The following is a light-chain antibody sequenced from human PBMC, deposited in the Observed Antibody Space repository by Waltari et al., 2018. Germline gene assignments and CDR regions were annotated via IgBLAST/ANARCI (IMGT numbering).Light chain of an antibody. CDR3: HSRDSSGDVL. CDR2: GKN. J-gene: IGLJ2*01. CDR1: SLSTYN. V-gene: IGLV3-19*01. Sequence: SSELTQDPAVSVALGPTVRITCQGDSLSTYNVSWFPQKPGQAPALFIYGKNNRPSGIPDRFSASSSGSTASLTIIGAQAEDEADYYCHSRDSSGDVLIGGGTKLTVV.